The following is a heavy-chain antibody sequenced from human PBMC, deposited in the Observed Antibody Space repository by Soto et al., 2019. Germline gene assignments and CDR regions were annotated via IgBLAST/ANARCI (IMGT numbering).Heavy chain of an antibody. CDR3: ARDDFWSAYVSGMDV. CDR2: ISAHNGNT. Sequence: QVQLVQSGAEVKRPGASVKVSCKASGYTFTSHGISWVRQAPGQGLEWMAWISAHNGNTNYAQRFQGRVTMTTDTSTSTAYLELRSLRSDDTAVYYCARDDFWSAYVSGMDVWGQGTTVTVSS. CDR1: GYTFTSHG. V-gene: IGHV1-18*04. J-gene: IGHJ6*02. D-gene: IGHD3-3*01.